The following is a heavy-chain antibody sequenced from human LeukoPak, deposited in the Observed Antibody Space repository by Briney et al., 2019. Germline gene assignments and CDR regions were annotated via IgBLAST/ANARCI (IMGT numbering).Heavy chain of an antibody. V-gene: IGHV4-34*01. CDR1: GGSFSGYY. Sequence: SETLSLTCAVYGGSFSGYYWSWIRQPPGKGLEWIGEINHSGSTNYNPSLKSRVTISVDTSKNQFSLKLSSVTAADTAVYYCARGGPTSSGSYYFDYWSQGTLVTVSS. CDR2: INHSGST. J-gene: IGHJ4*02. CDR3: ARGGPTSSGSYYFDY. D-gene: IGHD3-22*01.